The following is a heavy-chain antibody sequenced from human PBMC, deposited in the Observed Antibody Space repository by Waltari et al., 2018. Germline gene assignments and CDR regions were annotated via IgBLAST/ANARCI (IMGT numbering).Heavy chain of an antibody. CDR1: GFTFSSYE. CDR2: ISGSGSTI. Sequence: EVQLVESGGGLVQPGGSLRLSCAASGFTFSSYEMNWVRQAPGKGLEWVSYISGSGSTIYYADSVKGRFTISRDNAKNSLYLQMNSLRAEDTAVYYCAREDYDILSIDYWGQGTLVTVSS. D-gene: IGHD3-9*01. J-gene: IGHJ4*02. CDR3: AREDYDILSIDY. V-gene: IGHV3-48*03.